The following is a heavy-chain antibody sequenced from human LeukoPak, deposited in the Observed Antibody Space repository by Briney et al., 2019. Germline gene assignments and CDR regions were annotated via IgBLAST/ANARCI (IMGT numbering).Heavy chain of an antibody. CDR1: GFTFSNAW. CDR3: TTEGDSTGYTPFDY. Sequence: PGGSLRLSCAASGFTFSNAWMSWVRQAPGKGLEWVGRIKSKTDGGTTKSAAPVTGRFTISRDDSTKTAYLQMNSLKTEDTAVYYCTTEGDSTGYTPFDYWGQGTLVTVSS. D-gene: IGHD3-22*01. V-gene: IGHV3-15*01. CDR2: IKSKTDGGTT. J-gene: IGHJ4*02.